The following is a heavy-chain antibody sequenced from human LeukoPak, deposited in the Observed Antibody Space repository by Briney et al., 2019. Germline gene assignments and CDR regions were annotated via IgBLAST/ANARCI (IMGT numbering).Heavy chain of an antibody. D-gene: IGHD4-23*01. CDR1: GRPISSSSYH. V-gene: IGHV4-39*01. CDR3: ARQGLDGGAFY. J-gene: IGHJ4*02. Sequence: SETLSLPCTVSGRPISSSSYHWGWIRQPPGKGLEWFGSIYYSGSTYYNPSLKSRVTISVDTSKNQFSLKLSSVTAADTAVDYCARQGLDGGAFYWGQGTLVTVSS. CDR2: IYYSGST.